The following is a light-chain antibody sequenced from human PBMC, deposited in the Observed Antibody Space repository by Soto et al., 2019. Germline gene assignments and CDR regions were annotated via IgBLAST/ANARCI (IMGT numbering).Light chain of an antibody. CDR3: QQYGGSPTWT. CDR2: DVS. J-gene: IGKJ1*01. CDR1: QSVSSR. Sequence: EIVLTQSPVTLSLSPGERATLSCRASQSVSSRLAWYQQKPGQAPRLLIYDVSNRATGIPARFSGSGSGTDFTLTISRLEPEDFAVYYCQQYGGSPTWTFGQGTKVDIK. V-gene: IGKV3-20*01.